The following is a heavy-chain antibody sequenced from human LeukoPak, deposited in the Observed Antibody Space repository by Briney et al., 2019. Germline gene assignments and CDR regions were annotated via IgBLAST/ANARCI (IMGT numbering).Heavy chain of an antibody. Sequence: PGGSLRLSCAASGFTFSSYSMSWVRQAPGKGLELVAKINQDAIEKYCVDSVEGRFTISRDNAKNSLYLQMDSLRVDDTAVYYCTRDDGRRSIDFWGQGTLVTVSS. CDR3: TRDDGRRSIDF. CDR1: GFTFSSYS. D-gene: IGHD4-17*01. V-gene: IGHV3-7*01. CDR2: INQDAIEK. J-gene: IGHJ4*02.